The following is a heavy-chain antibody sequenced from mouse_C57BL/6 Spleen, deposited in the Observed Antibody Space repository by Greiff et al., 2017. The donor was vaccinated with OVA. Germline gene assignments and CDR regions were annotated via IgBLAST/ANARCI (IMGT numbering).Heavy chain of an antibody. CDR2: INPNNGGT. CDR3: AREVHYGSSPAY. CDR1: GYTFTDYY. V-gene: IGHV1-26*01. D-gene: IGHD1-1*01. Sequence: EVQLQQSGPELVKPGASVKISCKASGYTFTDYYMNWVKQSHGKSLEWIGDINPNNGGTSYNQKFKGKATLTVDKSSSTAYMELRSLTSEDSAVYYCAREVHYGSSPAYWGQGTLVTVSA. J-gene: IGHJ3*01.